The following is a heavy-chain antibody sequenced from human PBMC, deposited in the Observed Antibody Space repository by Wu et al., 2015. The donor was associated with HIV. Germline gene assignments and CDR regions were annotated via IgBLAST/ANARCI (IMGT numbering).Heavy chain of an antibody. CDR3: ARGTERGVEYYFDY. D-gene: IGHD5-24*01. CDR2: INPDSGRT. CDR1: GYPFTNYF. Sequence: QVQLVQSGAEVTKPGASVKVSCKASGYPFTNYFLHWVRQAPGQGLEWVGWINPDSGRTHFAQRFQGRVTVTLDTSITTAYMALTSLTFNDTAVYYCARGTERGVEYYFDYWGQGTLVTVSS. V-gene: IGHV1-2*02. J-gene: IGHJ4*02.